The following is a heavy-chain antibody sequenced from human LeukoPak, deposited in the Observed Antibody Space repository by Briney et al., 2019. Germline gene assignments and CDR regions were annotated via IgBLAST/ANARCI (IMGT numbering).Heavy chain of an antibody. CDR1: GFALSGSA. Sequence: GGSLGLSCAASGFALSGSAMHWVRQASGKGLEWVGRIRSKANSYATAYGTSVKGRFTISRDDSKNTAYLHLNSLKTEDTAVYYCTGITMIVETFDIWGQGTMVTVSS. D-gene: IGHD3-22*01. J-gene: IGHJ3*02. V-gene: IGHV3-73*01. CDR2: IRSKANSYAT. CDR3: TGITMIVETFDI.